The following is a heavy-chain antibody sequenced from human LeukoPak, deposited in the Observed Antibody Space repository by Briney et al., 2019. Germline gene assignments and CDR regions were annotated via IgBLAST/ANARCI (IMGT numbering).Heavy chain of an antibody. J-gene: IGHJ4*02. CDR3: MRTYCSNISCFYFDY. V-gene: IGHV4-4*02. D-gene: IGHD2-2*01. Sequence: TSETLSLTCAVSGASISSSNWWSWARHPPGKGLEWIGEIFHAGTTNYNPSLQSRVTISVDNSRNQFSLKLTSVTAADTAVYYCMRTYCSNISCFYFDYWGQGTLVTVSS. CDR2: IFHAGTT. CDR1: GASISSSNW.